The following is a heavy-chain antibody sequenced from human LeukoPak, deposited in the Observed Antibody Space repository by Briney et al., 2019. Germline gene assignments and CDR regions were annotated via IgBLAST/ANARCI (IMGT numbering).Heavy chain of an antibody. Sequence: PGGSLRLSCAASGFSFISYGMHGVRQAPGKGLEGVGVISDDGRNKKYADSVKGRFTISRDNSKDTLYLQMNSLRDEDTAVYYCAKRPSDYGDYVTYFDYWGQGTLVTVSS. V-gene: IGHV3-30*18. CDR1: GFSFISYG. J-gene: IGHJ4*02. D-gene: IGHD4-17*01. CDR2: ISDDGRNK. CDR3: AKRPSDYGDYVTYFDY.